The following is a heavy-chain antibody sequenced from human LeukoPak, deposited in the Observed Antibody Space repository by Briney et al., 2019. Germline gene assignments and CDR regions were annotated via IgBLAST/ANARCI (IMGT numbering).Heavy chain of an antibody. Sequence: QPGRSRRLSCAAAGFTFSSYGMHWVRQAPGKGLEWVAVIWYDGSNKYYADSVKGRFTISRDNSKNTLYLQMNSLRAEDTAVYYCAREYCSGGSCYPYGMDVWGQGTTVTVSS. J-gene: IGHJ6*02. CDR3: AREYCSGGSCYPYGMDV. CDR1: GFTFSSYG. CDR2: IWYDGSNK. V-gene: IGHV3-33*01. D-gene: IGHD2-15*01.